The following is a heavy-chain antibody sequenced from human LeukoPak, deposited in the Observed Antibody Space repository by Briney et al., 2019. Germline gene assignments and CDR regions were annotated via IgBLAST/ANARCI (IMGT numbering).Heavy chain of an antibody. J-gene: IGHJ6*03. CDR2: INTNTGNP. D-gene: IGHD3-3*01. Sequence: ASVKVSCKASGYTFTSYAMNWVRQAPGQGLEWMGWINTNTGNPTYAQGFTGRFVFSLDTSVSTAYLQISSLKAEDTAVYYCAREDYDFWSGYYGNFPMDVWGKGTTVTVSS. CDR3: AREDYDFWSGYYGNFPMDV. V-gene: IGHV7-4-1*02. CDR1: GYTFTSYA.